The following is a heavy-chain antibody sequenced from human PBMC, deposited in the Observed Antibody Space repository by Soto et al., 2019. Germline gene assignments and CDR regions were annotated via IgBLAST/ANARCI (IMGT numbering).Heavy chain of an antibody. Sequence: ASVKVSCKTSGYTFTAYDIYWVRQAPGQGLEWMGWIRAYNGDTNYAQKLQGRVTMTTDTSTSTAYMELRSLRSDDTAVYYCARYFGESYFDYWGQGTLVTVSS. CDR1: GYTFTAYD. D-gene: IGHD3-10*01. CDR3: ARYFGESYFDY. J-gene: IGHJ4*02. CDR2: IRAYNGDT. V-gene: IGHV1-18*01.